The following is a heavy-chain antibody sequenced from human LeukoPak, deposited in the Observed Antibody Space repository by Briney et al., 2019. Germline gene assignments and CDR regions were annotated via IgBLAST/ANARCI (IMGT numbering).Heavy chain of an antibody. D-gene: IGHD3-10*01. CDR3: AKEARPSGYGSGSYWMSWRAFDI. CDR2: ISWNSGSI. J-gene: IGHJ3*02. V-gene: IGHV3-9*01. CDR1: GFTFDDYA. Sequence: GRSLRLSCAASGFTFDDYAMHWVRQAPGKGLEWVSGISWNSGSIGYADSVKGRFTISRDNAKNSLYLQMNSLRAEDTALYYCAKEARPSGYGSGSYWMSWRAFDIWGQGTMVTVSS.